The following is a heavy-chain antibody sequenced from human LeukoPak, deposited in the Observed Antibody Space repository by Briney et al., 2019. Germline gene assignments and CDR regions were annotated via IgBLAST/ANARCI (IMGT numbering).Heavy chain of an antibody. J-gene: IGHJ4*02. CDR3: AKDIGYSNYFDY. CDR1: GFTFSSYG. V-gene: IGHV3-30*18. D-gene: IGHD4-11*01. CDR2: ISYDGSNK. Sequence: GRSLRLSCAASGFTFSSYGMPWVRQAPVKGLEWVAVISYDGSNKYYADSVKGRFTISRDNSKNTLYLQMNSLRAEDTAVYYCAKDIGYSNYFDYWGQGTLVTVSS.